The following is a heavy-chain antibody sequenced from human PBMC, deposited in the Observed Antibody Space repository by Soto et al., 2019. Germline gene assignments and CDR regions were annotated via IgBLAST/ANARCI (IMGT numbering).Heavy chain of an antibody. Sequence: SETLSLTCTVSGGSISTYYWSWIRQPPGKGLEWIGYIYYSGSTNYNPSLKSRVTISEDASKNQFSLKLSSVTAADTAVYYCARGKFPFTFDSWGQGTLVTVSS. J-gene: IGHJ4*02. CDR1: GGSISTYY. D-gene: IGHD3-10*01. CDR2: IYYSGST. V-gene: IGHV4-59*01. CDR3: ARGKFPFTFDS.